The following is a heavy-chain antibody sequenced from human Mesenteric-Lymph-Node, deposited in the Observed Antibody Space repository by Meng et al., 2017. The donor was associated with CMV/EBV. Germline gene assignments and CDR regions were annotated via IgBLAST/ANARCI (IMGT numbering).Heavy chain of an antibody. V-gene: IGHV3-48*04. J-gene: IGHJ6*02. CDR2: ISTSGNVI. CDR3: ARMAFNYGMDV. Sequence: GESLKISCAASGFTFSTYWMSWVRQAPGKGLEWVSYISTSGNVIYYADSVKGPFTISRDNAKNSLYLQMNSLRVEDTAVYYCARMAFNYGMDVWGQGTTVTVSS. D-gene: IGHD3-16*01. CDR1: GFTFSTYW.